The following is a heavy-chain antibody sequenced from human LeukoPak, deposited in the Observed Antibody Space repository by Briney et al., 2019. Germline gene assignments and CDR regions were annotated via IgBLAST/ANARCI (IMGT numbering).Heavy chain of an antibody. D-gene: IGHD5-18*01. V-gene: IGHV4-59*01. Sequence: PSETLSLTCTVSGGSISSYYWSWIRQPPGKGLEWIGYIYYSGSTNYNPSLKSRVTIPVDTSKNQFSLKLSSVTAADTAVYYCAGSSHGGYSYGYWGQGTLVTVSS. CDR1: GGSISSYY. CDR2: IYYSGST. CDR3: AGSSHGGYSYGY. J-gene: IGHJ4*02.